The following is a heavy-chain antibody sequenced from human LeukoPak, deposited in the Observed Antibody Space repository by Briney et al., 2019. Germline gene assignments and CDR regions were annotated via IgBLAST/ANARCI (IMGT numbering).Heavy chain of an antibody. CDR2: IYSGGST. CDR3: ARGGENEQLRFLEWLLSPNFDY. CDR1: GFTVSSNY. J-gene: IGHJ4*02. Sequence: GGSPRLSCAASGFTVSSNYMSWVRQAPGKGLEWVSVIYSGGSTYYADSVKGRFTISRDNSKNTLYLQMNSLRAEDTAVYYCARGGENEQLRFLEWLLSPNFDYWGQGTLVTVSS. V-gene: IGHV3-66*02. D-gene: IGHD3-3*01.